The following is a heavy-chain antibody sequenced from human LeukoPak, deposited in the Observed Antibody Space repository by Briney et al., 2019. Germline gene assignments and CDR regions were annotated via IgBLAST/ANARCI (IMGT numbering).Heavy chain of an antibody. J-gene: IGHJ2*01. D-gene: IGHD3-22*01. V-gene: IGHV4-59*10. CDR1: GDSISSYF. CDR3: ARRSDYYDSSGYPNWYFDL. Sequence: SETLSLTCAVSGDSISSYFWCWIWQPAGKGLGWVGRIYTSGSTNYNPSLKSRVTMSVDTSKNQFSLKLSSVTAADTAVYYCARRSDYYDSSGYPNWYFDLWGRGTLVTVSS. CDR2: IYTSGST.